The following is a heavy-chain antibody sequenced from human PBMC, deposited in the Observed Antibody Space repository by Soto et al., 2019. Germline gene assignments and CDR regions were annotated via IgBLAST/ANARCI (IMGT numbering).Heavy chain of an antibody. CDR2: INAGNGNT. CDR1: GYTFTSYA. J-gene: IGHJ5*02. D-gene: IGHD2-15*01. Sequence: ASVKVSCKASGYTFTSYAMHWVRQAPGQRLEWMGWINAGNGNTKYSQKFQDRVTITRDTSASTAYMELSSLRSEDTAVYYCARGSTYCSGGSCYPSDPWGQGTLVTVSS. V-gene: IGHV1-3*01. CDR3: ARGSTYCSGGSCYPSDP.